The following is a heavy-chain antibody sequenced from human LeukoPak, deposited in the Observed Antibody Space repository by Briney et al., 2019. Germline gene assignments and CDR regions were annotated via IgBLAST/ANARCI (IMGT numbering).Heavy chain of an antibody. CDR2: ISYDGSNK. CDR1: GFTFSSYA. J-gene: IGHJ4*02. CDR3: AKSHYYGSGSIGY. V-gene: IGHV3-30-3*02. D-gene: IGHD3-10*01. Sequence: GRSLRLSCAASGFTFSSYAMHWVRQAPGKGLEWVAVISYDGSNKYYADSVKGRFTISRDNSKNALYLQVNSLRADDAALYYCAKSHYYGSGSIGYWGQGTLVTVSS.